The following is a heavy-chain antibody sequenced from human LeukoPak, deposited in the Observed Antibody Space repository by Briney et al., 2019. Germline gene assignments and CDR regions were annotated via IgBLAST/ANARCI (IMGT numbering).Heavy chain of an antibody. CDR1: GFTFSNYW. CDR2: IKQDGSEK. D-gene: IGHD3-10*01. CDR3: ARMVRGIIYYYYMDV. J-gene: IGHJ6*03. V-gene: IGHV3-7*01. Sequence: PGGSLRLSCAASGFTFSNYWMSWVRQAPGKGLEWVANIKQDGSEKYYVDSVKGRFTISRDNAKNSLYLQVNSLRAEDTAVYYCARMVRGIIYYYYMDVWGKGTTVTVSS.